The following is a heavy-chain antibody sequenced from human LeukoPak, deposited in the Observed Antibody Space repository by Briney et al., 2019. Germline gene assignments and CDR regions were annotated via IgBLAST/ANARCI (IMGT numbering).Heavy chain of an antibody. D-gene: IGHD1-7*01. CDR1: GFTFSDNY. CDR2: ISGNGGVI. V-gene: IGHV3-11*04. J-gene: IGHJ4*02. Sequence: AGGSLRLSCAASGFTFSDNYMTWVRQAPGKGLEWLSYISGNGGVIQYADSVKGRFTISRDNAKNLLYLQMDSLRVEDTAIYYCARDPGTVRIWGQGTLVTVSS. CDR3: ARDPGTVRI.